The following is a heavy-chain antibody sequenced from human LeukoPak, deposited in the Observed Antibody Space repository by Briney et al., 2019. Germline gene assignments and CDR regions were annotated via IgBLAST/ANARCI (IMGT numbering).Heavy chain of an antibody. CDR2: IYPNTGGT. D-gene: IGHD3-22*01. CDR1: GYSFTNYH. J-gene: IGHJ4*02. CDR3: ARDPDRYYYDSSGYNY. V-gene: IGHV1-2*06. Sequence: ASVKVSCNTSGYSFTNYHMHWVRLAPGQGLEWMGHIYPNTGGTSYAQRFQGRVTMTRDTSISTAYMELSRLRSDDTAVYYCARDPDRYYYDSSGYNYWGQGTLVTVSS.